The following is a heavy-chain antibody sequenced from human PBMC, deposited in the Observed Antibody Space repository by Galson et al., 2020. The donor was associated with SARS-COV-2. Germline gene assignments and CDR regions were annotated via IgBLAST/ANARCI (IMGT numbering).Heavy chain of an antibody. J-gene: IGHJ3*02. CDR1: GFIFSSYE. V-gene: IGHV3-48*03. CDR2: ISRRGNTI. D-gene: IGHD1-1*01. Sequence: GGSLTLSCPPSGFIFSSYEMNWVRQAPGKGLEFISYISRRGNTIYYADSARGRFTISRDNAKNSLYLQMNGLRAEDTALYYCARGQLGLTYAFDIWGRGTMVTVSS. CDR3: ARGQLGLTYAFDI.